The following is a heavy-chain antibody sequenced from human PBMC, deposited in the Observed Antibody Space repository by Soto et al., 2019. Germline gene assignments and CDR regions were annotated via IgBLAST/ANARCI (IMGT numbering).Heavy chain of an antibody. CDR2: ISSSSSTI. D-gene: IGHD3-9*01. CDR3: ARGGEERYFDYTLPFDY. Sequence: GGSLRLSCAASGFTFSSYSMNWVRQAPGKGLEWVSYISSSSSTIYYADSVKGRFTISRDNAKNSLYLQMNSLRAEDTAVYYCARGGEERYFDYTLPFDYWGQGTLVTVSS. V-gene: IGHV3-48*01. J-gene: IGHJ4*02. CDR1: GFTFSSYS.